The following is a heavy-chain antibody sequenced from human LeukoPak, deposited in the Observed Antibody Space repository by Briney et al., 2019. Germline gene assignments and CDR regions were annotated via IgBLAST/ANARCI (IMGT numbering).Heavy chain of an antibody. CDR1: GYTYNSYG. D-gene: IGHD2-2*01. CDR3: ARGRCRYCSTTSCLNQVDY. CDR2: ISAYNGNT. J-gene: IGHJ4*02. V-gene: IGHV1-18*01. Sequence: GASVNVFYKVSGYTYNSYGTMWARRAPGQGLEWMGWISAYNGNTNYAQKLQGRVTMTTDTSTSTAYIELRSLRSDDTAVYYCARGRCRYCSTTSCLNQVDYWGQGTLVTVSS.